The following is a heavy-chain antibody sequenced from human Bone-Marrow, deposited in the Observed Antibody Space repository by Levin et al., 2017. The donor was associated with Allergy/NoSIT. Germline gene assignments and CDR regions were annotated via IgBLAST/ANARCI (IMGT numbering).Heavy chain of an antibody. D-gene: IGHD4-23*01. Sequence: GESLKISCVGSGFVFENFAMYWVRQAPGKGLEWVSSVTRTSSYIHYADSVLGRFTISRDNAENSLYLQMTSLRADDSAVYFCARGGGKNTVVLGDLWGQGTLVNVSS. V-gene: IGHV3-21*06. CDR2: VTRTSSYI. J-gene: IGHJ4*02. CDR1: GFVFENFA. CDR3: ARGGGKNTVVLGDL.